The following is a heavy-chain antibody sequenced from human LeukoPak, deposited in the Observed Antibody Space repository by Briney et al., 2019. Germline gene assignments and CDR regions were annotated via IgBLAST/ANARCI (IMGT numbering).Heavy chain of an antibody. CDR3: ASKYYGSGSPFDY. J-gene: IGHJ4*02. D-gene: IGHD3-10*01. CDR2: IYYSGCT. CDR1: VDSINSYH. V-gene: IGHV4-59*07. Sequence: SDTLTLPCTVSVDSINSYHWSWIRQPTGKGLEWIGYIYYSGCTNYNPSLKSPVPLPVDTSKNQFSLKLSAEAAAVTAVYYCASKYYGSGSPFDYWGQGTLVTVSS.